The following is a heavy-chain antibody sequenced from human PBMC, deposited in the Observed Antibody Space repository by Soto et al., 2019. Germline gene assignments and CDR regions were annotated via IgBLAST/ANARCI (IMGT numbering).Heavy chain of an antibody. D-gene: IGHD3-3*01. V-gene: IGHV3-23*01. J-gene: IGHJ6*03. CDR1: GFTFSSYA. Sequence: GGSLRLSCAASGFTFSSYAMSWVRQAPGKGLEWVSAISGSGGSTYYADSVKGRFTISRDNSKNTLYLQMNSLRAEDTAVYYCAKFDYDFWSGYYTLSYYYYMDVWGKGTTVTVSS. CDR2: ISGSGGST. CDR3: AKFDYDFWSGYYTLSYYYYMDV.